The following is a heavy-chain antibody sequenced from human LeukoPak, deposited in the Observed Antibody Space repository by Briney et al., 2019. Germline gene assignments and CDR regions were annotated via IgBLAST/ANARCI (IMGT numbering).Heavy chain of an antibody. CDR3: ARTGGYSLASFDY. CDR1: GGSFSGYY. Sequence: SETLSLTCAVYGGSFSGYYWSWIRQPPGKGLEWIGEIDHSGSTNYNPSLKSRVTISVDTSKNQFSLKLSSVTAADTAVYYCARTGGYSLASFDYWGQGTLVTVSS. CDR2: IDHSGST. J-gene: IGHJ4*02. V-gene: IGHV4-34*01. D-gene: IGHD5-18*01.